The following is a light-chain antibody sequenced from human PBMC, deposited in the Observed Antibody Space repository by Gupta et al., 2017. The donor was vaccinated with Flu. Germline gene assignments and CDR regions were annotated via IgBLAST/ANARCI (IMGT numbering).Light chain of an antibody. CDR2: EIT. J-gene: IGLJ1*01. CDR1: SSDVVSYNL. Sequence: QSALTQPASVSGSPGQSITIPCTGTSSDVVSYNLVSWYQQHPGKVPQVMIYEITNRPSGVSNRFSGSKSGNTASLTISGLQAEDEADYFCSSYAGSGTYVFGTGTKVTVL. V-gene: IGLV2-23*02. CDR3: SSYAGSGTYV.